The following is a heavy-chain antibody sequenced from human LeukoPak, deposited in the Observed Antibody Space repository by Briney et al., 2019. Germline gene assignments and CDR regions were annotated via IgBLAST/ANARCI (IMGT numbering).Heavy chain of an antibody. CDR1: GYTFTSYG. J-gene: IGHJ4*02. CDR3: ARGLSSGDFYSSSWYDY. V-gene: IGHV1-18*01. CDR2: ISAYNGNT. D-gene: IGHD6-13*01. Sequence: ASVKVSCKASGYTFTSYGISWVRQAPGQGLEWMGWISAYNGNTNYALKLQGRVTMTTDTSTSTAYMELRSLRSDDTAVYYCARGLSSGDFYSSSWYDYWGQGTLVTVSS.